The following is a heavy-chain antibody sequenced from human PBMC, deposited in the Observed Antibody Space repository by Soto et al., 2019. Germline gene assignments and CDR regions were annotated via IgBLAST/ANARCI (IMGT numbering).Heavy chain of an antibody. CDR3: ARHHGPTTSENWFDP. CDR1: GYTSFTYD. Sequence: ASVKVSAKASGYTSFTYDICWVRQAPGQGLEWMGWISTYSGDTKYAQKFQGRVTMTTDTSTTTAYLELRSLRSADTAVYYCARHHGPTTSENWFDPWGQGTLVTVSS. V-gene: IGHV1-18*01. J-gene: IGHJ5*02. D-gene: IGHD5-12*01. CDR2: ISTYSGDT.